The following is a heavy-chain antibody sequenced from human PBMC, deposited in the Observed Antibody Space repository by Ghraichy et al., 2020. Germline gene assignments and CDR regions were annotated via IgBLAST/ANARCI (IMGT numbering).Heavy chain of an antibody. CDR2: VNHSGST. D-gene: IGHD3-3*01. V-gene: IGHV4-34*01. J-gene: IGHJ4*02. CDR3: ARVDFGVGPPDQ. Sequence: SETLSLTCEVFGGSLSGYYWSWIRQSPGKGLEWIGEVNHSGSTNYNPFLKSRVSISVDTSRNQFSLRLNSVTAADTDMYYCARVDFGVGPPDQWGQGTLVTVSS. CDR1: GGSLSGYY.